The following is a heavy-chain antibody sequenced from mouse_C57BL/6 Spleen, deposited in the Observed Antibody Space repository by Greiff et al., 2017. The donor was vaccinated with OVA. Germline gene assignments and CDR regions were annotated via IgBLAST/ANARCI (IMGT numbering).Heavy chain of an antibody. Sequence: EVQLQESGPELVKPGASVKMSCKASGYTFTDYNMHWVKQSHGKSLEWIGYINPNNGGTSYNQKFKGKATLTVNKSSSTAYMELSSLTSEDSAVYYCARHYYGSSFYYFDYWGQGTTLTVSS. J-gene: IGHJ2*01. CDR3: ARHYYGSSFYYFDY. CDR2: INPNNGGT. D-gene: IGHD1-1*01. V-gene: IGHV1-22*01. CDR1: GYTFTDYN.